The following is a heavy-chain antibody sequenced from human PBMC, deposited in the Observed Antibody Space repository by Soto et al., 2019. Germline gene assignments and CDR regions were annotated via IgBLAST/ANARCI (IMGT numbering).Heavy chain of an antibody. CDR1: GASISSGY. J-gene: IGHJ5*02. Sequence: SETLCLTCTVSGASISSGYWSWVRQPPGKGLEWIAYIYNTGSTNYNPSLKSRVIISLDTSQNQFSLNLSSVTAADTAMYFCARGPPFDPWGQGTQVTVSS. CDR3: ARGPPFDP. V-gene: IGHV4-59*01. CDR2: IYNTGST.